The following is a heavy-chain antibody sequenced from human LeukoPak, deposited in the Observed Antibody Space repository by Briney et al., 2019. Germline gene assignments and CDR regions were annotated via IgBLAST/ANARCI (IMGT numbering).Heavy chain of an antibody. J-gene: IGHJ4*02. D-gene: IGHD4-17*01. CDR3: AKDTCAVTTCYFDY. Sequence: PGGSLRLSCAASGFTFGDYAMHWVRQAPGKGLEWVSLISWDGGSTYYADSVKGRFTISRDNSKNSLYLQMNSLRAEDTTLYYCAKDTCAVTTCYFDYWGQGTLVTVSS. V-gene: IGHV3-43D*03. CDR2: ISWDGGST. CDR1: GFTFGDYA.